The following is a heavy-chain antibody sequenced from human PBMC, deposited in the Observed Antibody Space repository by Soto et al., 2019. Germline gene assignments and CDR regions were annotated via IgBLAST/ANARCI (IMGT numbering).Heavy chain of an antibody. V-gene: IGHV4-34*01. CDR3: ARQLDGALVADI. Sequence: SETLSLTCAVYGGSFSGYYWSWIRQPPGKGLEWIGEINHSGSTNYNPSLKSRVTISVDTSKNQFSLKLSSVTAADTAVYYGARQLDGALVADIWGQGTMVTVSS. CDR2: INHSGST. CDR1: GGSFSGYY. J-gene: IGHJ3*02. D-gene: IGHD1-1*01.